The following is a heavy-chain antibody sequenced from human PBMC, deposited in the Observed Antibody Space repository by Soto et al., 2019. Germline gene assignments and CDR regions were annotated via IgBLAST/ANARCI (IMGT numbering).Heavy chain of an antibody. D-gene: IGHD6-19*01. CDR1: GYSISSGSY. CDR2: IYHGGTT. Sequence: PSETLSLTCTVSGYSISSGSYWGWIRQPPGKGPEWIASIYHGGTTFYNPSLKSRVTVSVDKSNNQFSLKLRSVTAADTAVYYCAKAPVMVVAGSTFDYWGHGNLVTVSS. J-gene: IGHJ4*01. V-gene: IGHV4-38-2*02. CDR3: AKAPVMVVAGSTFDY.